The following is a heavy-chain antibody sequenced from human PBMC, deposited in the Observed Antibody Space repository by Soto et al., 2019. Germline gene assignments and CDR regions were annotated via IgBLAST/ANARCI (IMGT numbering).Heavy chain of an antibody. CDR3: ARDLSSCSSARCYSFYYGVDV. D-gene: IGHD2-2*01. V-gene: IGHV3-74*01. Sequence: GGSLRLSCTASGFNFSRFWTHWVRQVPGRGLVWVSHINSDGSRTSYADSVKGRFTISRDNAKNTLYLQMNSLRAEDTAVYYCARDLSSCSSARCYSFYYGVDVWGQGTTVTVSS. CDR1: GFNFSRFW. CDR2: INSDGSRT. J-gene: IGHJ6*02.